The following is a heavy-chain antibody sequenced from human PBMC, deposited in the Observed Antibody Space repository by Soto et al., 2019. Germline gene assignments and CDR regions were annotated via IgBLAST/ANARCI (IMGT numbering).Heavy chain of an antibody. J-gene: IGHJ6*02. Sequence: ASVKVSCKASGYTFTSCGISWVRQAPGQGLEWMGWISAYNGNTNYAQKLQGRVTMTTDTSTSTAYMELRSLRSDDTAVYYCARDQSSCQIDYYYGMDVWGPGITVTISS. D-gene: IGHD2-2*01. CDR1: GYTFTSCG. CDR3: ARDQSSCQIDYYYGMDV. CDR2: ISAYNGNT. V-gene: IGHV1-18*01.